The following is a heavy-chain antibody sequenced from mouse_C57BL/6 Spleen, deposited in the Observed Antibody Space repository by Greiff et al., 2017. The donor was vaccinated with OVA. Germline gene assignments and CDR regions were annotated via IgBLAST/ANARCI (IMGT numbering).Heavy chain of an antibody. D-gene: IGHD1-1*01. CDR3: TREGGSYGEMDY. CDR1: GFTFSSYA. CDR2: ISSGGDYI. V-gene: IGHV5-9-1*02. J-gene: IGHJ4*01. Sequence: EVMLVESGEGLVKPGGSLKLSCAASGFTFSSYAMSWVRQTPEKRLEWVAYISSGGDYIYYADTVKGRFTISRDNARNTLYLQMSSLKSEDTAMYYCTREGGSYGEMDYWGQGTSVTVAS.